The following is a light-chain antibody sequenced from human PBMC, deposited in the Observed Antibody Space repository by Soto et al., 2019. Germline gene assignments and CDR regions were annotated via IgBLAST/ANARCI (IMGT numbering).Light chain of an antibody. Sequence: QSVLTQSPSASASLGASVKLTCTLSRGHSSYAIAWHQQQPEKGPRYLMKLNSDGSHSKGDGIPDRFSGSSSGAERYVTISGLQSEDEADYYCQTWGTGPAVFGGGTQLTVL. CDR3: QTWGTGPAV. CDR1: RGHSSYA. CDR2: LNSDGSH. V-gene: IGLV4-69*01. J-gene: IGLJ7*01.